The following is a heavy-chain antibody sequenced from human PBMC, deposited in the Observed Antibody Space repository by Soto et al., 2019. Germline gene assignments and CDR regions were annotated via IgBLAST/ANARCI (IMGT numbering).Heavy chain of an antibody. CDR3: ARDSRQVGAPVRGLIAS. V-gene: IGHV1-2*02. D-gene: IGHD3-10*01. CDR1: KYTFTGHF. Sequence: SVKVSCKASKYTFTGHFIHWVRQAPGQGLEWMGWINPNTGGTSYARRFQDRVAVTRDTSINTAYLHLSGLGSGDTAGYFCARDSRQVGAPVRGLIASRGQGTLVTVSS. J-gene: IGHJ1*01. CDR2: INPNTGGT.